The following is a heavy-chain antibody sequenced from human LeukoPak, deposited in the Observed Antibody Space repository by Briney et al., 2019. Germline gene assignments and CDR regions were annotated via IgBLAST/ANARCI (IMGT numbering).Heavy chain of an antibody. CDR2: ISGTGGAT. D-gene: IGHD2-21*01. V-gene: IGHV3-23*01. CDR3: VKDPRDTYGTNWFVS. CDR1: GFSFGNYA. Sequence: GGTLRLSCVASGFSFGNYAMSWVRQAPGKGLQWVSQISGTGGATWYAGFARDRFTISRDNSKKTLHLQMSGLRVEDTAMYYCVKDPRDTYGTNWFVSWGEGTLLIVSS. J-gene: IGHJ5*01.